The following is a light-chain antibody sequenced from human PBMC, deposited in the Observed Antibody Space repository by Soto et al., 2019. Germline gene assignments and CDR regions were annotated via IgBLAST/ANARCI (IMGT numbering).Light chain of an antibody. V-gene: IGKV3-20*01. CDR1: QSIASSY. Sequence: EIVLTQSPGTLSLSPGERATLSCRASQSIASSYLAWYQQKPGQPPRLLLYRTFNRATGIPDRFSASGSGTDFTLTISRLEPEDFAVYFCQQFSRPPLTSGGGTKVEI. CDR3: QQFSRPPLT. CDR2: RTF. J-gene: IGKJ4*01.